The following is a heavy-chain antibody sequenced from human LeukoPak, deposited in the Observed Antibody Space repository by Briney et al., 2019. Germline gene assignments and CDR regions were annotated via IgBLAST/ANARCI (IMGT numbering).Heavy chain of an antibody. CDR2: ISSSSSTI. Sequence: GGSLRLSCAASGFTFSSYSMNWVRQAPGKGLEWISYISSSSSTIYYADSVKGRFTISRDNAKNSLYLQMNSLRAEDTAVYYCARASPVEMATIHWGQGTLVTVSS. V-gene: IGHV3-48*04. CDR3: ARASPVEMATIH. CDR1: GFTFSSYS. J-gene: IGHJ4*02. D-gene: IGHD5-24*01.